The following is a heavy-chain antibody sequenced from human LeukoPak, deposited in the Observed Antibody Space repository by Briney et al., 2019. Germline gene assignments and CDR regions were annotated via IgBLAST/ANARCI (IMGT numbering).Heavy chain of an antibody. CDR3: ASSGRDYYYGMDV. V-gene: IGHV4-4*07. J-gene: IGHJ6*02. D-gene: IGHD3-10*01. Sequence: KASETLSLTCTVSGGPIDRHYWSWIRQPAGKGLEWIGRIYTSGSTNYNPSLKSRVTMSVDTSKNQFSLKLSSVTAADTAVYYCASSGRDYYYGMDVWGQGTTVTVSS. CDR2: IYTSGST. CDR1: GGPIDRHY.